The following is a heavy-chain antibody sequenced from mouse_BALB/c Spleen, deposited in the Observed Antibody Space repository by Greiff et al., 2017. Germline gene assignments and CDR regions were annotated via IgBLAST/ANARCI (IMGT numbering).Heavy chain of an antibody. CDR2: IDPANGNT. CDR1: GFNIKDTY. V-gene: IGHV14-3*02. D-gene: IGHD1-1*01. Sequence: EVQLQQSGAELAKPGASVKLSCTASGFNIKDTYMHWVKQRPEQGLEWIGRIDPANGNTKYDPKFQGKATITADTSSNTAYLQLSSLTSEDTAVYYCAREDIYYGSFAYWGQGTLVTVSA. CDR3: AREDIYYGSFAY. J-gene: IGHJ3*01.